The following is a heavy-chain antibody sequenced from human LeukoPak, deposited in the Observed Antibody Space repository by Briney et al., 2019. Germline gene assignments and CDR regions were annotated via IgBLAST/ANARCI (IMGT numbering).Heavy chain of an antibody. CDR1: GYTFTSYA. Sequence: ASVKVSCKASGYTFTSYAMNWVRQAPGQGLEWMGWISAYNGNTNYAQKLQGRVTMTTDTSTSTAYMELRSLRSDDTAVYYCARDRGSSGTRGFDYWGQGTLVTVSS. CDR2: ISAYNGNT. D-gene: IGHD6-13*01. V-gene: IGHV1-18*01. J-gene: IGHJ4*02. CDR3: ARDRGSSGTRGFDY.